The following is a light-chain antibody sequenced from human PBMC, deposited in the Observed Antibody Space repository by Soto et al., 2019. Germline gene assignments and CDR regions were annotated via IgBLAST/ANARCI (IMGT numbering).Light chain of an antibody. J-gene: IGKJ2*03. V-gene: IGKV1-5*03. Sequence: IQMTQSPSTLSASVGDRVTITCRASQSIYSWFAWYQLKPGKAPKLLIYRASNLETGVPSRFRASGSGTEFTLTISSLQPDDFATYYCQHCSGYPYSFGQGTKLEIK. CDR2: RAS. CDR3: QHCSGYPYS. CDR1: QSIYSW.